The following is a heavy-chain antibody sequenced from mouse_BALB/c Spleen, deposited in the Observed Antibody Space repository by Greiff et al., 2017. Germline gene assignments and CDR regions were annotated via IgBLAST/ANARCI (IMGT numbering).Heavy chain of an antibody. CDR2: IWRGGST. V-gene: IGHV2-5-1*01. CDR1: GFSLTSYG. Sequence: VKLVESGPSLVQPSQSLSITCTVSGFSLTSYGVHWVRQSPGKGLEWLGVIWRGGSTDYNAAFMSRLSITKDNSKSQVFFKMNSLQADDTAIYYCAKRDRSYAMDYWGQGTSVTVSS. D-gene: IGHD2-14*01. J-gene: IGHJ4*01. CDR3: AKRDRSYAMDY.